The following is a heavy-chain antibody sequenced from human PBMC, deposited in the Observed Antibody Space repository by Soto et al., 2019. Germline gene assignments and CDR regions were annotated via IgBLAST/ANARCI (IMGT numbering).Heavy chain of an antibody. Sequence: QVQLVQSGAEVKKPGSSVKVSCKASGRTFSSYAISWVRQAPGQVLEWMGGIIPIFGTANYAQKFQGRVTITADESTSTAYMELSSLRYEDTAVYYCARENPSGYDILTGEFDYWGQGTPVTVSS. CDR2: IIPIFGTA. J-gene: IGHJ4*02. V-gene: IGHV1-69*01. D-gene: IGHD3-9*01. CDR1: GRTFSSYA. CDR3: ARENPSGYDILTGEFDY.